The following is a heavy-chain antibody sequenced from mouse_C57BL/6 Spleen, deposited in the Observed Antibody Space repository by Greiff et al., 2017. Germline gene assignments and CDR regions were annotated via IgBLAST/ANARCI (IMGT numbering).Heavy chain of an antibody. D-gene: IGHD1-1*01. CDR1: GFTFSSYA. J-gene: IGHJ4*01. CDR2: ISRGGGYI. CDR3: TSFITTEAMDY. V-gene: IGHV5-9-1*02. Sequence: EVQRVESGEGLVQPGGSLKLSCAASGFTFSSYALSWVRQTPEKRLEWVAYISRGGGYIYYADTVKVRVTISSDNARNTLYLQMSSLKSEDTAMYYCTSFITTEAMDYWGQGTSVTVSS.